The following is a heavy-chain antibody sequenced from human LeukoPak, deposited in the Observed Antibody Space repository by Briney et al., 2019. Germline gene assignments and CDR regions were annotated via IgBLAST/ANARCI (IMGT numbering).Heavy chain of an antibody. CDR1: GGSISSGDYY. J-gene: IGHJ6*04. D-gene: IGHD3-9*01. V-gene: IGHV4-30-4*01. CDR2: IYYSGST. CDR3: ARGRYEILTGYYTTGYYGMDV. Sequence: SETLSLTCTVSGGSISSGDYYWSWIRQPPGKGLEWIGYIYYSGSTYYNPSLKSRVTISVDTSKNQFSLKLSSVTAADTAVYYCARGRYEILTGYYTTGYYGMDVWGKGTTVTVSS.